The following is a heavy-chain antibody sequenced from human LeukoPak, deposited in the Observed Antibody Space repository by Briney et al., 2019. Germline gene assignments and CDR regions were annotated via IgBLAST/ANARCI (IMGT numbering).Heavy chain of an antibody. V-gene: IGHV3-21*01. CDR3: AIWALWQQQEDWFDP. CDR2: ISSSSSYI. D-gene: IGHD6-13*01. J-gene: IGHJ5*02. Sequence: PGGSLRLSCAASGFTFNNYWMNWVRQAPGKGLEWVSSISSSSSYIYYADSVKGRFTISRDNAKNSLYLQMNSLRAEDTAVYYCAIWALWQQQEDWFDPWGQGTLVTVSS. CDR1: GFTFNNYW.